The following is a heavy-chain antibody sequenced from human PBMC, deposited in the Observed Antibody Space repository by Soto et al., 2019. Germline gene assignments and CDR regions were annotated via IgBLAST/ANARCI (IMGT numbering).Heavy chain of an antibody. V-gene: IGHV1-18*01. J-gene: IGHJ6*02. CDR1: GYTFTSYG. CDR2: ISAYNGNT. D-gene: IGHD6-13*01. CDR3: AIRNGRSSIGSYYYYGMDV. Sequence: GAPVKVSFKASGYTFTSYGISWVRQAPGQGLEGVGWISAYNGNTNYAQKLQGRVTMTTDTSTSTAYMELRSLPADDTAVYCCAIRNGRSSIGSYYYYGMDVWGQGTTVTVSS.